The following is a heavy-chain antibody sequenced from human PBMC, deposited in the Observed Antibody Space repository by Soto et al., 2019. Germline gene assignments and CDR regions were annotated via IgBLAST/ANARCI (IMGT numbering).Heavy chain of an antibody. D-gene: IGHD6-19*01. CDR2: IYYSGST. CDR3: AVYQWLAAPDAFDF. J-gene: IGHJ3*01. V-gene: IGHV4-59*08. Sequence: PSETLSLTCTVSGGSISSYYWSWIRQPPGKGLEWIGYIYYSGSTNYNPSLKSRVTISVDTSKNQFSLKLSSVTAADTAVYYCAVYQWLAAPDAFDFGGQGTLDTVSS. CDR1: GGSISSYY.